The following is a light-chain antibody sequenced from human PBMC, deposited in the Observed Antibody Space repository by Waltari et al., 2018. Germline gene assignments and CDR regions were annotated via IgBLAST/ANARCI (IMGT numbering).Light chain of an antibody. CDR1: QSLVHSDGNTY. Sequence: DVVMTQSPLSLPVTLGQPDSISCTSSQSLVHSDGNTYLNWFQQRPDQSPRLLIYKVSNRYSGVPDRFSGSGSGTDFTLKITRVEAEDVGVYYCMQGTHWPPITFGQGTRLEIK. J-gene: IGKJ5*01. CDR2: KVS. CDR3: MQGTHWPPIT. V-gene: IGKV2-30*02.